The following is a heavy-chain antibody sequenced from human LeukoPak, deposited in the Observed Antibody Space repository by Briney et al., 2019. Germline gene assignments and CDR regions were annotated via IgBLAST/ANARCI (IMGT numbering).Heavy chain of an antibody. CDR1: GFTFSSYT. V-gene: IGHV3-48*01. CDR3: ARFAAGGSYYYYMDV. CDR2: IGTSSTTI. J-gene: IGHJ6*03. Sequence: GGSLRLSCAASGFTFSSYTMNWVRQPPGKGLEWVSNIGTSSTTIYYADSVKGRFTISRDNAKNSLYLQMNSLRADDAAVYYCARFAAGGSYYYYMDVWGKGTTVTVSS. D-gene: IGHD6-25*01.